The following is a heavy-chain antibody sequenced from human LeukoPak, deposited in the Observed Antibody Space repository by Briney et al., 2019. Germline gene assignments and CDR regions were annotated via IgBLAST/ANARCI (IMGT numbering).Heavy chain of an antibody. J-gene: IGHJ4*02. CDR3: ANRGVMDDY. V-gene: IGHV1-46*01. CDR1: GYTFTSYY. Sequence: ASVKVSCKASGYTFTSYYMHWVRQAPGQGLEWMGIINPSGGSTSYAQKFQGRVTMTRDTSTSTVYMGLSSLRAEDTAVYYCANRGVMDDYWGQGTLVTVSS. D-gene: IGHD3-10*01. CDR2: INPSGGST.